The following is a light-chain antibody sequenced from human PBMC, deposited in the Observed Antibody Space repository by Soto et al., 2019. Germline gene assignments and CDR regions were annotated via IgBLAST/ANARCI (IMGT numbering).Light chain of an antibody. J-gene: IGLJ1*01. CDR1: SFNIGSNT. Sequence: SVLTQPLSASRTHGQRVHITNSGSSFNIGSNTVNWFQQLPETAPKLLIYSNNQRPSGVPDRFSASKSGISASLAISGLQSEDEADYYCAAWDDSLNGHVFGTGTKVTVL. V-gene: IGLV1-44*01. CDR2: SNN. CDR3: AAWDDSLNGHV.